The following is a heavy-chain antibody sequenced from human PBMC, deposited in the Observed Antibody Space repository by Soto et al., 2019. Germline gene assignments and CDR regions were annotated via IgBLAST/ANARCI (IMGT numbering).Heavy chain of an antibody. J-gene: IGHJ4*02. CDR3: ARGIRWSGAGVYGMDYFDS. Sequence: QVQLVQSGAEVKSPGASVKVSCKASGYDFIGHSMHWVRQAPGRGPEWVGGDAGVNGATKYPEAFQGRVTLTRDTSATTGYMELASLRSEDTAVYYCARGIRWSGAGVYGMDYFDSWGQGTLVNVSS. CDR2: DAGVNGAT. CDR1: GYDFIGHS. V-gene: IGHV1-3*01. D-gene: IGHD4-17*01.